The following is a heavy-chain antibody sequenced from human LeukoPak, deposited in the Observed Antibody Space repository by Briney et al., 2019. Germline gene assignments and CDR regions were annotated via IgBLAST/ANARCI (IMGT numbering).Heavy chain of an antibody. J-gene: IGHJ4*02. CDR1: GFAFSSYW. V-gene: IGHV3-74*01. CDR3: ASRDYTSSKY. D-gene: IGHD6-6*01. Sequence: GGSLRLSCAASGFAFSSYWMHRVRQAPGKGLVWVSDINSDGSSTRYADSVKGRFTISRDNAKNTLYLQMNSLRAEDTAVYYCASRDYTSSKYWGQGTLVTVSS. CDR2: INSDGSST.